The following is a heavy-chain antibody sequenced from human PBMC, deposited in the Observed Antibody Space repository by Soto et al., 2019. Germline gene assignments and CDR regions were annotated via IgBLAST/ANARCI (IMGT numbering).Heavy chain of an antibody. V-gene: IGHV3-23*01. J-gene: IGHJ4*02. CDR1: GFDFSTHA. CDR2: ITNTGITT. Sequence: SGGSLRLSCAASGFDFSTHALTWVRQAPGKGLEWLSSITNTGITTHYADSVKGRFTISRENSRNTLHLQLNNLRVEDTAVYFCAKAARDCGGDCYSSYFDSWGQGALVTVSS. D-gene: IGHD2-21*02. CDR3: AKAARDCGGDCYSSYFDS.